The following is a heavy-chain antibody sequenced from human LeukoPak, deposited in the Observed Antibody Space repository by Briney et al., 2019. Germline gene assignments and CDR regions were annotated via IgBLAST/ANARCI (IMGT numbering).Heavy chain of an antibody. D-gene: IGHD2-2*02. J-gene: IGHJ4*02. V-gene: IGHV3-23*01. Sequence: GGSLRLSCAASGFTFSSYAMSWVRQAPGKGLEWVPAISGSGGSTYYADSVKGRFTISRDNSKNTLYLQMNSLRAEDTAVYYCARLIVAVPAAIPSPRNYFDYWGQGTLVTVSS. CDR1: GFTFSSYA. CDR3: ARLIVAVPAAIPSPRNYFDY. CDR2: ISGSGGST.